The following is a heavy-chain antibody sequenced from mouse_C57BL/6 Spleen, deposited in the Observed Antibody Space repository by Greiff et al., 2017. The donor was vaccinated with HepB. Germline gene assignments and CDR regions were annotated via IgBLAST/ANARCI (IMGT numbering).Heavy chain of an antibody. Sequence: VQLQHSVAELVRPGASVKLSCTASGFTIKDTYMHWVKQRPEQGLEWIGSINPANGSTKYAPKFQGPATITEDTSSNTAYLQLSSLTSEDTALYYCARYHYWGQGTTLTVSS. CDR3: ARYHY. CDR1: GFTIKDTY. CDR2: INPANGST. V-gene: IGHV14-3*01. J-gene: IGHJ2*01.